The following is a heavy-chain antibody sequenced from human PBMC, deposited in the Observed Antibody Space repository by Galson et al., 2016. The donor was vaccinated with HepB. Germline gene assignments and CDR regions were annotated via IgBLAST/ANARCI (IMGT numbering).Heavy chain of an antibody. CDR1: GLTVSSNY. CDR2: IHSGGTT. CDR3: TRHVVKTIYGQYYGMDV. V-gene: IGHV3-53*01. D-gene: IGHD2-15*01. J-gene: IGHJ6*02. Sequence: SLRLSCAASGLTVSSNYMSWVRQAPGKGLEWVSGIHSGGTTFYAVSVQGRFLISRDSSKNTLFLQMNIVRDEDTAVYYCTRHVVKTIYGQYYGMDVWGLGTTVTVSS.